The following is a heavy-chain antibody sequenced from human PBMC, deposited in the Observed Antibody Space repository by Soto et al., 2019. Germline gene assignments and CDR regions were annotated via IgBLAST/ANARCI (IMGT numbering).Heavy chain of an antibody. Sequence: GGSLRLSCAASRFTFISYGMHWVRQAPGKGLEWVAVISYDGSNKYYSDSVKGRFTISRDNSKNTLYLQMNSLRAEDTAVYYCAKEGTIFGVAIIPYFDFWGQGTLVTVSS. CDR1: RFTFISYG. D-gene: IGHD3-3*01. CDR2: ISYDGSNK. CDR3: AKEGTIFGVAIIPYFDF. V-gene: IGHV3-30*18. J-gene: IGHJ4*02.